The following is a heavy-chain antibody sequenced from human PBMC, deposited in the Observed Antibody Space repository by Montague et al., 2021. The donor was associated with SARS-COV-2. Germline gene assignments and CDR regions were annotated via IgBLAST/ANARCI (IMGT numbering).Heavy chain of an antibody. Sequence: SETLSLTCTVSGGSISSYYWSWIRQPAGKGLEWIGRIYTSGSTNYNPSLKSRVTMSVDTSKNQFSLKLSSVTAADTAVYYCGREAWFGDKTSASEYYGMDVWGQGTTVTVSS. J-gene: IGHJ6*02. CDR3: GREAWFGDKTSASEYYGMDV. V-gene: IGHV4-4*07. CDR1: GGSISSYY. D-gene: IGHD3-10*01. CDR2: IYTSGST.